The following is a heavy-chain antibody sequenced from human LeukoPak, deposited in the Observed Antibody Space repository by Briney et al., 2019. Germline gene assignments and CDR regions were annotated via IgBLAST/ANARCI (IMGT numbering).Heavy chain of an antibody. J-gene: IGHJ4*02. D-gene: IGHD6-19*01. CDR3: ARDTPDSPNEQWPVSDH. Sequence: GESLQIFCESAGFTFTDLWSGWVRQLPGKGLEWMVIIYAADSVTRYRASFQGQVTISVEQSISTAELHWRRLKASDTAMYYCARDTPDSPNEQWPVSDHWAQGTLVTVSS. V-gene: IGHV5-51*01. CDR2: IYAADSVT. CDR1: GFTFTDLW.